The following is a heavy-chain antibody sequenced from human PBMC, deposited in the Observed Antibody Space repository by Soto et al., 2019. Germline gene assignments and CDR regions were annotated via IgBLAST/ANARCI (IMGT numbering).Heavy chain of an antibody. CDR2: IYHSGST. Sequence: SETLSLTCAVSGGSISSGGYSWSWIRQPPGKGLEWIGYIYHSGSTYYNPSLKSRVTISVDRSKNQFSLKLSSVTAADTALYYCARGSYYYDSSGYRDAFDIWGQGTMVTVSS. V-gene: IGHV4-30-2*01. CDR3: ARGSYYYDSSGYRDAFDI. D-gene: IGHD3-22*01. J-gene: IGHJ3*02. CDR1: GGSISSGGYS.